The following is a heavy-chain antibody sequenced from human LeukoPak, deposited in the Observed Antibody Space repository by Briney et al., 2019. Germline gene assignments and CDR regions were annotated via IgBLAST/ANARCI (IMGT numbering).Heavy chain of an antibody. J-gene: IGHJ4*02. CDR1: GGSISSGDYY. CDR3: ARAIAARPGDFDY. D-gene: IGHD6-6*01. CDR2: IYYSGST. V-gene: IGHV4-30-4*01. Sequence: SETLSLTCTVSGGSISSGDYYWSWIRLPPGKGLEWIGYIYYSGSTYYNPSLKSRVTISVDTSKNQFSLKLSSVTAADTAVYYCARAIAARPGDFDYWGQGTLVTVSS.